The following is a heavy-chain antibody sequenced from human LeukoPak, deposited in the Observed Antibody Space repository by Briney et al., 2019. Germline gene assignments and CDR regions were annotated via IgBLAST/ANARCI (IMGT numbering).Heavy chain of an antibody. D-gene: IGHD3-22*01. V-gene: IGHV3-48*03. J-gene: IGHJ4*02. CDR1: GFTFSSYE. Sequence: PGGSLRLSCAASGFTFSSYEMNWVRQAPGKGLEWVSYISGSGTTIYYADSVKGRFTISRDNAKNSLYLQMNSLRTEDTALYYCATAKIYSSGWNDYWGQGTLVTVSS. CDR2: ISGSGTTI. CDR3: ATAKIYSSGWNDY.